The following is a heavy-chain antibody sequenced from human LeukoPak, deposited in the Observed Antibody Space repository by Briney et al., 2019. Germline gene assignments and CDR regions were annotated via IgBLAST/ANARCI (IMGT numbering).Heavy chain of an antibody. D-gene: IGHD2-15*01. CDR3: ASDRRIRQGGDAFDI. CDR2: IIPIFGTA. Sequence: SMKVSCKASGGTFSSYAISWVRQAPGQGLEWMGGIIPIFGTANYAQKFQGRVTITTDESTSPAYMELSSLRSEDTAVYYCASDRRIRQGGDAFDIWGQGTMVTVPS. V-gene: IGHV1-69*05. J-gene: IGHJ3*02. CDR1: GGTFSSYA.